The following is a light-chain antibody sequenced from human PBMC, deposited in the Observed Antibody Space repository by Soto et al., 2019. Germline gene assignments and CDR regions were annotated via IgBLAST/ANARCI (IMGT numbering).Light chain of an antibody. CDR3: CSYAGSYTFYV. Sequence: QSALTQPRSVSGSPGQSVTISCTGTRSDVGGYNYVSWYQQHPGKAPKLMIYDVSKRPSGVPDRFSGSKSGNTASLTISGLQAEDEADYNCCSYAGSYTFYVFGTGTKLTVL. CDR2: DVS. CDR1: RSDVGGYNY. V-gene: IGLV2-11*01. J-gene: IGLJ1*01.